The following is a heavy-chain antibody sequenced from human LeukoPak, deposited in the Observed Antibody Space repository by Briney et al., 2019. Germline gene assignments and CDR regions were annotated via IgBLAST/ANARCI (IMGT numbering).Heavy chain of an antibody. CDR1: GFSLSSYA. CDR3: AKDFTYGDRRWEFDF. CDR2: IYADDSDT. D-gene: IGHD2-21*02. J-gene: IGHJ4*02. Sequence: GGCLRLSCVASGFSLSSYATAWLRQAPGKGLEWVSGIYADDSDTFYIDAVKGRFTISKDKSKNTLYLQMNSLRAKDRAVYHYAKDFTYGDRRWEFDFWSQVTLVTVSS. V-gene: IGHV3-23*01.